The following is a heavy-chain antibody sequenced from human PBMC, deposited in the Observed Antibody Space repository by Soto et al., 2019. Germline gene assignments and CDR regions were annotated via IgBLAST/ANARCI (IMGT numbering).Heavy chain of an antibody. Sequence: VQLVESGGGLVKPGGSLRLSCAASGLTFSDSYLNWIRHAPGKGLEWLAYISSTGSSIFYAGSVKGRFTISRDNAKNSLYLQMNSLRADDTAMYYCARVRFGEWGYAMDVWGQGTTVTVSS. CDR2: ISSTGSSI. CDR1: GLTFSDSY. CDR3: ARVRFGEWGYAMDV. V-gene: IGHV3-11*01. D-gene: IGHD3-10*01. J-gene: IGHJ6*02.